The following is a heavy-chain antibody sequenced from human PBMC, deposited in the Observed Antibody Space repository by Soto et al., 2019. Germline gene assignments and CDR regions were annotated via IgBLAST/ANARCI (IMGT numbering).Heavy chain of an antibody. Sequence: SETLSLTCTVSGGSISSYYWSWIRQPPGKGLEWIGYIYYSGSTNYNPSLKSRVTISVDTSKNQFSLKLSSVTAADTAVYYCARSGAGSSSVLGYRGQGTLVTVSS. V-gene: IGHV4-59*01. D-gene: IGHD6-6*01. CDR2: IYYSGST. J-gene: IGHJ4*02. CDR3: ARSGAGSSSVLGY. CDR1: GGSISSYY.